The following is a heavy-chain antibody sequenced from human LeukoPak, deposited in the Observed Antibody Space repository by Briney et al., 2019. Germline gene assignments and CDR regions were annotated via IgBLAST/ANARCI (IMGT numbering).Heavy chain of an antibody. Sequence: GGSLRLSCAASGFTFDDYAMHWVRQAPGKGLEWVSGISWNSGSIGYADSVKGRFTISRDNSKNTLYLQMNSLRAEDTAVYYCAKDPNWNAGLNWFDPWGQGTLVTVSS. CDR1: GFTFDDYA. CDR2: ISWNSGSI. J-gene: IGHJ5*02. CDR3: AKDPNWNAGLNWFDP. V-gene: IGHV3-9*01. D-gene: IGHD1-1*01.